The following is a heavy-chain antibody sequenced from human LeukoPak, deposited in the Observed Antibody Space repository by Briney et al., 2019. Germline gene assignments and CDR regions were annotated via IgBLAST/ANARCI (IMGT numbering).Heavy chain of an antibody. CDR2: IYYSGST. Sequence: SETLSLTWTVSGGSISSYYWSWIRQPPGKGLEWIGYIYYSGSTNYNPSLKSRVTISVDTSKNQFSLKLSSVTAADTAVYYCARSIAAAGTYYFDYWGQGTLVTVSS. CDR3: ARSIAAAGTYYFDY. V-gene: IGHV4-59*08. CDR1: GGSISSYY. D-gene: IGHD6-13*01. J-gene: IGHJ4*02.